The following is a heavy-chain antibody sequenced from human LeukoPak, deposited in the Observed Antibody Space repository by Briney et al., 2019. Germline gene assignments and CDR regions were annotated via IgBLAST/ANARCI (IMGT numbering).Heavy chain of an antibody. CDR3: ARAVVTAMGFFDY. CDR2: IYYSGST. Sequence: PSETLSLTCTVSGVSISSGSYYWSWIRQPPGKGLEWIGYIYYSGSTNYNPSLKSRVTISVDTSKNQFSLKLSSVTAADTAVFYCARAVVTAMGFFDYWGQGTLVTVSS. CDR1: GVSISSGSYY. V-gene: IGHV4-61*01. D-gene: IGHD2-21*02. J-gene: IGHJ4*02.